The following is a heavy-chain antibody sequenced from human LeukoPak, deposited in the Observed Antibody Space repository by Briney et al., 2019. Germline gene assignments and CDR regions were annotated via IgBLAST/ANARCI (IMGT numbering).Heavy chain of an antibody. CDR3: ARMRVGDTAMGGSFDY. CDR1: GYTFTSYG. Sequence: ASVKVSCKASGYTFTSYGISWVRQAPGQGREWMGWISAYNGNTNYAQKLQGRVTMTTDTSTSTAYMELRSLRSDDTAVYYCARMRVGDTAMGGSFDYWGQGTLVTVSS. V-gene: IGHV1-18*01. J-gene: IGHJ4*02. CDR2: ISAYNGNT. D-gene: IGHD5-18*01.